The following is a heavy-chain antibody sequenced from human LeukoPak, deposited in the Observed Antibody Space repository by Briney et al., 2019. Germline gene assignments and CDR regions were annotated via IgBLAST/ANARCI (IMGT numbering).Heavy chain of an antibody. Sequence: SETLSLTCTISGGSISSYYWSWIRQSAGKGLEWIGRISTSGSTNHNPSLKSRVTMSLDTSKNQFSLKLSSVTAADTAVYYCAREAMHYDFWSGWADYWGQGTLVTVSS. J-gene: IGHJ4*02. CDR1: GGSISSYY. D-gene: IGHD3-3*01. V-gene: IGHV4-4*07. CDR2: ISTSGST. CDR3: AREAMHYDFWSGWADY.